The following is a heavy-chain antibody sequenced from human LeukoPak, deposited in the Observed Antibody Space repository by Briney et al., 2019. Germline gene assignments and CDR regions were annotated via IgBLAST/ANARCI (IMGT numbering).Heavy chain of an antibody. D-gene: IGHD3-22*01. CDR1: GFTFSSYS. CDR2: VSSSSSYI. CDR3: ARGGSSGYYYPGY. V-gene: IGHV3-21*01. Sequence: GGSLRLSCAASGFTFSSYSMNWVRQAPGKGLKWVSSVSSSSSYIYYADSVKGRFTISRDNAKNSLYLQMNSLRAEDTAVYYCARGGSSGYYYPGYWGQGTLVTVSS. J-gene: IGHJ4*02.